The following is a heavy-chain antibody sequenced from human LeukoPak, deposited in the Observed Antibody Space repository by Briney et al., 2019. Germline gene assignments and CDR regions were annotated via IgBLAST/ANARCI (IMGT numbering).Heavy chain of an antibody. V-gene: IGHV4-39*07. J-gene: IGHJ4*02. CDR3: ARRTTLHGYFDY. D-gene: IGHD2/OR15-2a*01. CDR1: GGSISSSSYY. CDR2: IYYSGST. Sequence: PSETLSLTCTVSGGSISSSSYYWGWIRQPPGKGLEWIGSIYYSGSTYYNPSLKSRVTISVDTSKNQFSLKLSSVTAADTAVYYCARRTTLHGYFDYWGQGTLVTVSS.